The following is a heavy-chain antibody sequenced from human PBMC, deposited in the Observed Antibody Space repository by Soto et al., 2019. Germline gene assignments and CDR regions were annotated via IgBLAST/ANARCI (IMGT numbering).Heavy chain of an antibody. Sequence: ASVKVSCKVSGYTVTELSMHWVRQAPGKGLEWMGGLDPEDGETIYAQKFQGRVTMTEDTSTDTAYMELSSLRSEDTAVYYCATDHQYSSSWADKYYFDHWAREPWSPSPQ. J-gene: IGHJ4*02. CDR3: ATDHQYSSSWADKYYFDH. CDR2: LDPEDGET. V-gene: IGHV1-24*01. D-gene: IGHD6-13*01. CDR1: GYTVTELS.